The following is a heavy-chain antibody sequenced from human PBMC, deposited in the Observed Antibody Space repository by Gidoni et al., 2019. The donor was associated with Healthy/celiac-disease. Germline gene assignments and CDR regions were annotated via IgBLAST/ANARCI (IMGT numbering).Heavy chain of an antibody. CDR1: GYSFTTYW. D-gene: IGHD3-10*01. CDR2: IYPGYSDT. Sequence: EVQLVQSGAEVKKPGESLKISCMGSGYSFTTYWIGWVRQMPGKGLEWMGIIYPGYSDTKNSPSFQGQITNSAEKSIITAYLQWSSLKASETAMDYSARGFGELVSLARLFDPWGQGTLVTVSS. V-gene: IGHV5-51*01. CDR3: ARGFGELVSLARLFDP. J-gene: IGHJ5*02.